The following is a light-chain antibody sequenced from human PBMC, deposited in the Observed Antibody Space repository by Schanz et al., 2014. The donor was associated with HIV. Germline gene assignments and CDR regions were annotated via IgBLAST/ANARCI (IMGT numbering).Light chain of an antibody. CDR2: DAS. CDR3: QQFNNWPPEGT. V-gene: IGKV3-15*01. J-gene: IGKJ1*01. CDR1: QSVSGF. Sequence: EIVLTQSPGTLSLSPGERATLSCRASQSVSGFLAWYQQKPGQAPRLLIYDASTRATGVPDRFRGSGSGTEFTLTISSLLSEDFAIYYCQQFNNWPPEGTFGQGTKVELK.